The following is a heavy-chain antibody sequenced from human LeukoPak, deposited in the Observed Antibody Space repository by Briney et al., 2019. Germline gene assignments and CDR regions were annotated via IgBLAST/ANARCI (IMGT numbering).Heavy chain of an antibody. CDR3: VKDNGLNGDSVY. J-gene: IGHJ4*02. D-gene: IGHD7-27*01. CDR2: ISANSGSI. Sequence: PGRSLRLSCAASGFNFDDYAMNWVRQVAGKGLEWISIISANSGSIGYADSVKGRFTISRDNVKNTLYLEMSSLRPEDTARYYCVKDNGLNGDSVYWGQGTPVTVSS. V-gene: IGHV3-9*01. CDR1: GFNFDDYA.